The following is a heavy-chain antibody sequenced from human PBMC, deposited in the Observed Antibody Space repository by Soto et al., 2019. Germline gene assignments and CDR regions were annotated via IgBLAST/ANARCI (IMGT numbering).Heavy chain of an antibody. CDR2: IYYSGST. CDR3: ARATYEFWRNNWFDP. V-gene: IGHV4-31*03. J-gene: IGHJ5*02. CDR1: GGSISSGGYY. Sequence: SETLSLTCTVSGGSISSGGYYWSWIRQHPGKGLEWIGYIYYSGSTYYNPSLKSRVTISVDTSKNQFSLKLSSVTAADTAVYYCARATYEFWRNNWFDPWGQGTLVTVPQ. D-gene: IGHD3-3*01.